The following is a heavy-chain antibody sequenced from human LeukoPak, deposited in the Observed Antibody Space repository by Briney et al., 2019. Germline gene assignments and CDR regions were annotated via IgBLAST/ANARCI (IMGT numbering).Heavy chain of an antibody. CDR3: ARNSGYSYGPTPRAYRLGAFDI. D-gene: IGHD5-18*01. V-gene: IGHV4-30-4*01. J-gene: IGHJ3*02. CDR2: IYYSGST. CDR1: GGSISSGDYY. Sequence: SQTLSLTCTVSGGSISSGDYYWSWIRQPPGKGLEWIGYIYYSGSTYYNPSLKSRVTISVDTSKNQFSLKLSSVTAADTAVYYCARNSGYSYGPTPRAYRLGAFDIWGQGTMVTVSS.